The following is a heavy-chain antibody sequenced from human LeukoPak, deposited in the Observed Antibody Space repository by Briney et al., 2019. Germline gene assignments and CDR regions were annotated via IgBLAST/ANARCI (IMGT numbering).Heavy chain of an antibody. D-gene: IGHD2-2*01. CDR1: GFTFSTYA. CDR2: ISGSGGST. CDR3: AKDWDIVVVPAA. J-gene: IGHJ4*02. V-gene: IGHV3-23*01. Sequence: GGSLRLSCAASGFTFSTYAMSWVRQAPGKGLEWVSAISGSGGSTYYADSVKGRFTISRDNSKNTLYLQMNSLRAEDTAVYYCAKDWDIVVVPAAWGQGTLVTVSS.